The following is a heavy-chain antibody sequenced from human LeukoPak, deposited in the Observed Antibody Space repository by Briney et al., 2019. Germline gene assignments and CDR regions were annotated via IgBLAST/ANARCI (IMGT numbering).Heavy chain of an antibody. J-gene: IGHJ4*02. CDR1: GGSFSGYY. Sequence: SETLSLTCAVYGGSFSGYYWRWIRQPPGKGLEWIGEINHSGSTNYNPSLESRVTISVDKSKNQFSLKLSSLTAADTAVYYCARGYCSSASCDHNQGYWGQGTLVTVSS. CDR2: INHSGST. CDR3: ARGYCSSASCDHNQGY. D-gene: IGHD2-2*01. V-gene: IGHV4-34*01.